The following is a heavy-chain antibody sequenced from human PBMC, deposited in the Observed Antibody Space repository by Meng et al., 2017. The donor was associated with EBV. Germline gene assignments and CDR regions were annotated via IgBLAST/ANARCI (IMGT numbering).Heavy chain of an antibody. Sequence: QVHSVQFGARVKQAGASVKVSCKASGYTFTSYAMHWVRQAPGQRLEWMGWINAGNGNTKYSQKFQGRVTITRDTSASTAYMELSSLRSEDTAVYYCARSGATIFGVVIPTYYFDYWGQGTLVTVSS. CDR3: ARSGATIFGVVIPTYYFDY. V-gene: IGHV1-3*01. CDR2: INAGNGNT. CDR1: GYTFTSYA. J-gene: IGHJ4*02. D-gene: IGHD3-3*01.